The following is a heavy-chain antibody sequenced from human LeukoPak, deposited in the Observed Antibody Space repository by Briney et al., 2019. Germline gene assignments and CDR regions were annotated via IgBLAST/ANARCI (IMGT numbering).Heavy chain of an antibody. CDR2: INHSGST. J-gene: IGHJ5*02. V-gene: IGHV4-34*01. CDR3: ARRGYYGSGSYRLGWFDP. Sequence: PSETLSPTCAVYGGSFSGYYWSWIRQPPGKGLEWIGEINHSGSTNYNPSLKSRVTISVDTSKNQFSLKLSSVTAADTAVYYCARRGYYGSGSYRLGWFDPWGQGTLVTVSS. CDR1: GGSFSGYY. D-gene: IGHD3-10*01.